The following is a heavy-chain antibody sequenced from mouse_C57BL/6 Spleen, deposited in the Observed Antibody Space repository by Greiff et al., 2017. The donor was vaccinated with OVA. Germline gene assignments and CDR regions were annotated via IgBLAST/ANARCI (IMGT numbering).Heavy chain of an antibody. CDR1: GYAFSSSW. Sequence: QVQLQQSGPELVKPGASVKISCKASGYAFSSSWMNWVKQRPGKGLEWIGRIYPGDGDTNYNGKFKGKATLTADKSSSTAYMQLSSLTSEDSAVYFCARKGNGYDDYAMGYWGQGTSVTVSS. J-gene: IGHJ4*01. D-gene: IGHD2-2*01. CDR3: ARKGNGYDDYAMGY. V-gene: IGHV1-82*01. CDR2: IYPGDGDT.